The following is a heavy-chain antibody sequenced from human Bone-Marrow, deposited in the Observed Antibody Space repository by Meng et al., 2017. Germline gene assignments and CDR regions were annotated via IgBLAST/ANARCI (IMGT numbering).Heavy chain of an antibody. CDR1: GGSFSGYY. V-gene: IGHV4-34*01. Sequence: QVQLQEWGAGLLKPSETLSLPCAVPGGSFSGYYWTWIRQPPGKGLEWIGEINHSGSSNYNPSLKSRVTLSANTPERQFSLKLSSVTAADTAVYYCARGRRIVGATFRLFDYWGQGTLVTVSS. D-gene: IGHD1-26*01. CDR2: INHSGSS. J-gene: IGHJ4*02. CDR3: ARGRRIVGATFRLFDY.